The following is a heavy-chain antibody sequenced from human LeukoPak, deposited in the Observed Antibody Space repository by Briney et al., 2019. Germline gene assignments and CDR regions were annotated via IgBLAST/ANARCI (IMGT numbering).Heavy chain of an antibody. J-gene: IGHJ4*02. CDR1: GFTFSSYG. Sequence: PGGSLRLSCAASGFTFSSYGMSWVRQAPGKGLEWVSAISGSGGSTYYADSVKGRFTISRDNSKNTLYLQMNSLRAEDTAVYYCAKDFGNGSGSYFDYWGQGTLVTVSS. CDR2: ISGSGGST. V-gene: IGHV3-23*01. CDR3: AKDFGNGSGSYFDY. D-gene: IGHD3-10*01.